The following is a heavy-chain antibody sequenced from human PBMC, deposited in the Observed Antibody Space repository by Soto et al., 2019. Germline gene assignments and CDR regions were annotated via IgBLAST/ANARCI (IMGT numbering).Heavy chain of an antibody. D-gene: IGHD2-2*02. V-gene: IGHV3-7*01. CDR2: IKQDGSEK. J-gene: IGHJ5*02. Sequence: GGSLSLSCAASGFTFSSYWMSWVRQAPGKGLEWVANIKQDGSEKYYVDSGKGGFTISRDNAKTTQYPQMNSLRAEDTAVYYCARAIYLHGTPLKWFDPWGQGTLVTGSS. CDR3: ARAIYLHGTPLKWFDP. CDR1: GFTFSSYW.